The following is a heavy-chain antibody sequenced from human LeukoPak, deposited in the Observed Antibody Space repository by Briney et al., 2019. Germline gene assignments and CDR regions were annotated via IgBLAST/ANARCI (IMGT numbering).Heavy chain of an antibody. CDR1: GGSFSGYY. Sequence: SETLSLTCAVYGGSFSGYYWSWIRQPPGKGLEWIGEINHSRSTNYNPSLKSRVTISVDTSKNQFSLKLSSVTAADTAVYYCARGYVLDYWGQGTLVTVSS. CDR2: INHSRST. J-gene: IGHJ4*02. D-gene: IGHD3-16*01. V-gene: IGHV4-34*01. CDR3: ARGYVLDY.